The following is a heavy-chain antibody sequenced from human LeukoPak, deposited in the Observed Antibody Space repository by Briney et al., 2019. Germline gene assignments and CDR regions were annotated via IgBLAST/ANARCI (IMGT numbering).Heavy chain of an antibody. V-gene: IGHV1-18*01. J-gene: IGHJ3*02. CDR3: ARDSRTGLSAFDI. CDR2: ISAYNGNT. CDR1: GYTFTSYG. D-gene: IGHD1-14*01. Sequence: ASVKASCKASGYTFTSYGVSWVRPAPGQGLEWMGWISAYNGNTNYAQKLQGRVTMTTDTSTSTAYMELRSQGSDDTAVYYCARDSRTGLSAFDIWGQGTMVTVSS.